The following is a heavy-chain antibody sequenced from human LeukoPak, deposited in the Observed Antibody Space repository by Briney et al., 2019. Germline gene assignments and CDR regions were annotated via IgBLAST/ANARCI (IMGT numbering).Heavy chain of an antibody. J-gene: IGHJ6*02. CDR1: GYTFTSYA. V-gene: IGHV1-3*01. Sequence: GASVKVSCKASGYTFTSYAMHWVRQAPGQRLEWMGWINAGNGNTNYAQKLQGRVTMTTDTSTSTAYMELRSLRSDDTAVYYCARDPFGDFWSGPPYGMDVWGQGTTVTVSS. CDR2: INAGNGNT. CDR3: ARDPFGDFWSGPPYGMDV. D-gene: IGHD3-3*01.